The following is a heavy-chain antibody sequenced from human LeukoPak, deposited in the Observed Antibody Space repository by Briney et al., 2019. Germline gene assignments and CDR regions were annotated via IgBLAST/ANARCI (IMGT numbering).Heavy chain of an antibody. V-gene: IGHV4-34*01. Sequence: GSLRLSCAASGFTFSSYSMNWVRQPPGKGLEWIGEINHSGSANYNPSLMSRVTISVDTSKNQFSLKLSSVTAADTAVYYCARGSHYYDSSGKLKAHAFDIWGQGTMVTVSS. CDR1: GFTFSSYS. D-gene: IGHD3-22*01. CDR2: INHSGSA. CDR3: ARGSHYYDSSGKLKAHAFDI. J-gene: IGHJ3*02.